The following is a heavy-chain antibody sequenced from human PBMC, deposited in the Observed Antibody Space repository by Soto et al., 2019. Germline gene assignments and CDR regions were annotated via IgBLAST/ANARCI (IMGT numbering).Heavy chain of an antibody. D-gene: IGHD4-17*01. V-gene: IGHV1-2*02. CDR1: GYTFAAYY. CDR2: INPTSGGT. Sequence: QVQLVQSGAEVTKPGSSVKVSCKTSGYTFAAYYIHWIRQAPGQGLEWMGWINPTSGGTVYAQNLQDRVTMTRDTSISTAYMELRRLNSDDTAVYYCARDPDYGDYWGYFFDSWGQGTPVTVSS. J-gene: IGHJ4*02. CDR3: ARDPDYGDYWGYFFDS.